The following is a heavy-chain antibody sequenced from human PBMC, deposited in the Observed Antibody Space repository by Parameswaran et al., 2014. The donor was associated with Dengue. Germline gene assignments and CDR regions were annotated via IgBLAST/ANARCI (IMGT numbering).Heavy chain of an antibody. D-gene: IGHD3-22*01. V-gene: IGHV1-69*01. J-gene: IGHJ4*02. CDR3: ARGPPYYYDSSAYYSRPLVA. CDR2: ITPIFGTA. Sequence: WVRQAPGQGLEWMGGITPIFGTANYAQKFQDRVTITADESTSTAYMDLSSLRSEDTAVYYCARGPPYYYDSSAYYSRPLVAWGQGTLVTVSS.